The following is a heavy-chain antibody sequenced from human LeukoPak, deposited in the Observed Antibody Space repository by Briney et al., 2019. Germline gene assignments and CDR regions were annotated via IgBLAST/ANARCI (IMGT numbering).Heavy chain of an antibody. CDR2: IYYSGST. D-gene: IGHD6-19*01. CDR3: ARDRPYSSGWYVENDAFDI. V-gene: IGHV4-59*12. Sequence: SETLSLTCTVSGGSISSYYWSWIRQPPGKGLEWIGYIYYSGSTNYNPSLKSRVSISVDTSKKQFSLKLSSVTAADTAVYYCARDRPYSSGWYVENDAFDIWGQGTMVTVSS. J-gene: IGHJ3*02. CDR1: GGSISSYY.